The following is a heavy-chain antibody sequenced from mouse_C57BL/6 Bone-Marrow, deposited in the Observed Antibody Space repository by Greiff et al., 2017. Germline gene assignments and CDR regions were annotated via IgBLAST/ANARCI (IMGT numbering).Heavy chain of an antibody. Sequence: QVQLKQPGAELVRPGSSVKLSCKASGYTFTSYWMDWVKQRPGQGLEWIGNIYPSDSETHYNQKFKDKATLTVDKSSSTAYMQLSSLSSVDSAVXCCAACDASWFAFWGTGTLVTVSA. CDR3: AACDASWFAF. D-gene: IGHD2-13*01. V-gene: IGHV1-61*01. CDR2: IYPSDSET. CDR1: GYTFTSYW. J-gene: IGHJ3*01.